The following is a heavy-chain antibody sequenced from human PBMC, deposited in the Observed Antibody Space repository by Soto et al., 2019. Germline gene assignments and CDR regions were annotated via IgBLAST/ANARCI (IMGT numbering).Heavy chain of an antibody. J-gene: IGHJ4*02. CDR2: ISSSGSYI. CDR1: GVTFRRYS. CDR3: ARDVGDPYPPSPLY. V-gene: IGHV3-21*01. Sequence: GGSLRLSCTVSGVTFRRYSIHWVRQAPGKGLEWVSTISSSGSYIYQPDSLKGRCTISRDNAKDTVHLQVNSLRVEDTAMYYCARDVGDPYPPSPLYSGPGTQLAVSS.